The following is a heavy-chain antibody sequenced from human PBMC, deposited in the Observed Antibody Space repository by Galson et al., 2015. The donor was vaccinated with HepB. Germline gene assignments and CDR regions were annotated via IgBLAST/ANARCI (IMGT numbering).Heavy chain of an antibody. Sequence: SLRLSCAASGFPFNTYGMHWARQAPGKGLEWVAVISYDGSSTYYADPVKGRFTISRDNSKNTLYLQMNSLRAEDTAVYYCASQRFFDWLLCGFWGQGTLLSVSS. J-gene: IGHJ4*02. CDR1: GFPFNTYG. V-gene: IGHV3-30-3*01. CDR3: ASQRFFDWLLCGF. CDR2: ISYDGSST. D-gene: IGHD3-9*01.